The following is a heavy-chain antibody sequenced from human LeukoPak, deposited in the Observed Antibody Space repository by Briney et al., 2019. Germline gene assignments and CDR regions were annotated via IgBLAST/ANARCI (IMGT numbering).Heavy chain of an antibody. CDR3: AKESSGEDFFDY. D-gene: IGHD3-10*01. V-gene: IGHV3-33*06. CDR2: IWYDGSNK. J-gene: IGHJ4*02. Sequence: GRPLRLSCAASGFTFSSYGMHWVRQAPGKGLEWVAVIWYDGSNKYYADSVKGRFTISRDNSKNTLWLQMNSLRAEDTAVYYCAKESSGEDFFDYWGQGTLVTVSP. CDR1: GFTFSSYG.